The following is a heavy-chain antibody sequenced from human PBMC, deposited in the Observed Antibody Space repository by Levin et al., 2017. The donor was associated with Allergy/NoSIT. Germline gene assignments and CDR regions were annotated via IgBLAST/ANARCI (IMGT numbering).Heavy chain of an antibody. CDR3: ARLRRQLGSHYFDY. CDR1: GGSISSSSYY. V-gene: IGHV4-39*01. Sequence: SETLSLTCTVSGGSISSSSYYWGWIRQPPGKGLEWIGSIYYSGSTYYNPSLKSRVTISVDTSKNQFSLKLSSVTAADTAVYYCARLRRQLGSHYFDYWGQGTLVTVSS. J-gene: IGHJ4*02. CDR2: IYYSGST. D-gene: IGHD5-18*01.